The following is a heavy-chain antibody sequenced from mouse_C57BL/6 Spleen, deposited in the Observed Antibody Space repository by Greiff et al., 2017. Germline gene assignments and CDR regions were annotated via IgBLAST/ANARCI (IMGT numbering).Heavy chain of an antibody. CDR1: GYTFTSYW. D-gene: IGHD4-1*01. CDR2: IDPSDSYT. CDR3: ARGGTGTRY. Sequence: QVQLQQPGAELVKPGASVKLSCKASGYTFTSYWMQWVKQRPGQGLEWIGEIDPSDSYTNYNQKFKGKATLTVDTSSSTAYMELSSLTSEDSAVYYWARGGTGTRYWGQGTTLTVSS. J-gene: IGHJ2*01. V-gene: IGHV1-50*01.